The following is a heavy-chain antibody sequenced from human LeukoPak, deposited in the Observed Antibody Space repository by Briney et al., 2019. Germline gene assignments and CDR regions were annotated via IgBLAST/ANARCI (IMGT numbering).Heavy chain of an antibody. D-gene: IGHD3-22*01. V-gene: IGHV3-23*01. CDR1: GFTFSLFA. J-gene: IGHJ4*02. CDR3: AKDGYNYDSSGHFDY. CDR2: ISGSGGAT. Sequence: AGGSLRLSCAASGFTFSLFAMHWVRQAPGKGLEWVSAISGSGGATYHADADSVKGRFTNSRDNSKNALYLEINNLRAEDTAVYYCAKDGYNYDSSGHFDYWGQGTLVTVSS.